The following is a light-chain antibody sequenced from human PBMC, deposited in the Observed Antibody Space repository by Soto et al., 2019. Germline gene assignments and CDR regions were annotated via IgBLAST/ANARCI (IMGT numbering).Light chain of an antibody. CDR1: QSLLHNNGHNY. CDR3: MQALQAPIT. J-gene: IGKJ4*01. V-gene: IGKV2-28*01. CDR2: LCS. Sequence: EIVMTQSPLSMPVTPGESASISCRTTQSLLHNNGHNYFVWYLKKEGQSPQLLIFLCSNRDSGVRDRFSGSGSGTQFTLNISRVGAEDVGRYFCMQALQAPITFGGGTKGEIK.